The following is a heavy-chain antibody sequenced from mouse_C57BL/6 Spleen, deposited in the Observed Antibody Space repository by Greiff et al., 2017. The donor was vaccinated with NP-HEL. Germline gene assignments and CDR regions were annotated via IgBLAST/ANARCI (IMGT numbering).Heavy chain of an antibody. V-gene: IGHV7-3*01. CDR3: ARSLHRVPDY. D-gene: IGHD2-14*01. Sequence: EVQVGEAGGGGVQPGGSLSLSCAASGGKGREEERRWGGEPKGKGLEWLGVSRNKANGYTTEYSASVKGRFTISRDNSQSILYLQMNALRAEDSATYYCARSLHRVPDYWGQGTTLTVSS. CDR1: GGKGREEE. CDR2: SRNKANGYTT. J-gene: IGHJ2*01.